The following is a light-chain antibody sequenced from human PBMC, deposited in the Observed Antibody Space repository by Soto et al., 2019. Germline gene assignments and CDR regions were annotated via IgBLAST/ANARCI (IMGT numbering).Light chain of an antibody. J-gene: IGLJ2*01. Sequence: QSVLTQPPSVAEAPRQRVTISCSGSSSNIGNNAENWYQQLPGKAPKLLIYYDDLLPSGVSDRFSGSKSGTSASLAISGLQSEDEADYYCAAWDDSLNDVVFGVGTKVTVL. V-gene: IGLV1-36*01. CDR2: YDD. CDR1: SSNIGNNA. CDR3: AAWDDSLNDVV.